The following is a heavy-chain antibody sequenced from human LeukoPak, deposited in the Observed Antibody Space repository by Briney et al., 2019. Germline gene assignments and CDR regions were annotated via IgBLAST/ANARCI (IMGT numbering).Heavy chain of an antibody. J-gene: IGHJ5*02. Sequence: SQTLSLTCAISGDSVSSNSAAWNWFRQSPSRGLEWLGRTYYRSKWYNDYAVYVKSRITINPDTSKNQFSLQLNSVTPEDTAVYYCTREGRNFFDPWGQGTLVTVSS. CDR3: TREGRNFFDP. CDR2: TYYRSKWYN. V-gene: IGHV6-1*01. CDR1: GDSVSSNSAA.